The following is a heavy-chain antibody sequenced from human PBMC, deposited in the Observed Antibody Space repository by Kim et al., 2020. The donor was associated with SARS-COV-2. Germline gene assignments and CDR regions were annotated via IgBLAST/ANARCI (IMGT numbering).Heavy chain of an antibody. Sequence: GGSLRLSCAASGFTFSSYGMHWVRQAPGKGLEWLAVISYDGSNKYYADSVKGRFTISRDNSKNTLYLQMNSLRAEDTAVYYCAKDKTQWLVRGYYFDYWG. V-gene: IGHV3-30*18. CDR2: ISYDGSNK. D-gene: IGHD6-19*01. CDR1: GFTFSSYG. CDR3: AKDKTQWLVRGYYFDY. J-gene: IGHJ4*01.